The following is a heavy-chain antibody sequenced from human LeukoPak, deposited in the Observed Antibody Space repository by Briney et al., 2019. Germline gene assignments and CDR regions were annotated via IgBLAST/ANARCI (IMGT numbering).Heavy chain of an antibody. V-gene: IGHV3-48*02. J-gene: IGHJ4*02. Sequence: GGSLRLSCAASGFTFSTYTMIWVRQAPGKGLEWVSYITGTSTIYYADSVKGRFTISRDNAKNSLYLQMNSLRDEDTAVYYCARVGYDSSGFCHLDYWGQGTLATVSS. CDR2: ITGTSTI. CDR3: ARVGYDSSGFCHLDY. CDR1: GFTFSTYT. D-gene: IGHD3-22*01.